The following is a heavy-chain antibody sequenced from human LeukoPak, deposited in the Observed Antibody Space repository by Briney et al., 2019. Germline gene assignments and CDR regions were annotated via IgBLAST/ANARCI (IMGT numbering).Heavy chain of an antibody. CDR1: GFTFSNYA. Sequence: GGSLRLSCVASGFTFSNYAMSWVRQAPGKGLEWVSAIRSNGHTTYDADSVRGRFTISRDNSKNTLYLEMKSLRADDTALYYCAVLGIAVFEGVYWGQGTLVTVSS. CDR2: IRSNGHTT. J-gene: IGHJ4*02. CDR3: AVLGIAVFEGVY. D-gene: IGHD6-19*01. V-gene: IGHV3-23*01.